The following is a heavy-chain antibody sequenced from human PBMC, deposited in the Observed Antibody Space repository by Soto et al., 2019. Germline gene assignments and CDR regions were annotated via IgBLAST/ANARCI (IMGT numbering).Heavy chain of an antibody. CDR1: GFTFSSYA. CDR3: AKWIDSSKRGSTYYYYGMDV. Sequence: EVQLLESGGGLVQPGGSLRLSCAASGFTFSSYAMSWVRQAPGKGLEWVSAISGSGGSTYYADSVKGRFTISRDNSNNTLYLQMNSLRAEDTAVYYCAKWIDSSKRGSTYYYYGMDVWGQGTTVTVSS. J-gene: IGHJ6*02. V-gene: IGHV3-23*01. D-gene: IGHD3-10*01. CDR2: ISGSGGST.